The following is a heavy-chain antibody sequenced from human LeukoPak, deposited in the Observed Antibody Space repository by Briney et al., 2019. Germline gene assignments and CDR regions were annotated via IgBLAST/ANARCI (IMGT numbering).Heavy chain of an antibody. J-gene: IGHJ6*02. CDR2: ISYDGSNK. D-gene: IGHD3-3*01. CDR3: ARGPSPTIFGVVSRMDV. CDR1: GFTFSSYA. Sequence: GGSLRLSCAASGFTFSSYAMHWVRQAPGKGLEWVTVISYDGSNKYYADSVKGRFTISRDNSKNTLYLQMNSLRAEDTAVYYCARGPSPTIFGVVSRMDVWGQGPTVTVSS. V-gene: IGHV3-30-3*01.